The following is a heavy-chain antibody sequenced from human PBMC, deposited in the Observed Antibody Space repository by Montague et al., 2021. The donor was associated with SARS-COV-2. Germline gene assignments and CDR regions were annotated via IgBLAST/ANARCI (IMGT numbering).Heavy chain of an antibody. CDR3: ARDGHRRLSIVGRFDP. CDR1: GFTFRSYA. CDR2: ISDDGTNK. Sequence: SLRLSCAASGFTFRSYAMHWVRQTPGKGLEWVASISDDGTNKFYVDSVKGRFTISRDNSKNSLYLQMNSLRADDTAVYYCARDGHRRLSIVGRFDPWGQGTLVTVSS. J-gene: IGHJ5*02. V-gene: IGHV3-30*04. D-gene: IGHD2-21*01.